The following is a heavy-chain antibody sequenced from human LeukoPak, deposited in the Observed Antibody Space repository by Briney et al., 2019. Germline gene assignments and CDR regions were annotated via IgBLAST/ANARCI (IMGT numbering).Heavy chain of an antibody. CDR3: AKGGVGYSSRQSYFDY. V-gene: IGHV3-23*01. Sequence: GGSLRLSCAASGFTFSTCAMNWVRQAPGKGLEWVSGMTGSDDNTYYADSVKGRFSISRDISTDTLYLQMSSLRAEDTAVYYCAKGGVGYSSRQSYFDYWGQGTLVTVSS. CDR1: GFTFSTCA. CDR2: MTGSDDNT. J-gene: IGHJ4*02. D-gene: IGHD6-13*01.